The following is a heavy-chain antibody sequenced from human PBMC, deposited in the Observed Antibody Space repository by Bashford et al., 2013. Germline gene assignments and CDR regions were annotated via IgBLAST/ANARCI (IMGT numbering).Heavy chain of an antibody. CDR3: ARGPYDFWSGTGYYYYGMDV. V-gene: IGHV1-18*01. D-gene: IGHD3-3*01. J-gene: IGHJ6*02. Sequence: ASVKVSCKASGYTFTSYGISWVRQAPGQGLEWMGWISAYNGHTNYAQKFQGRVTMTRNTSISTAYMELSSLRSEDTAVYYCARGPYDFWSGTGYYYYGMDVWGQGTTVTVSS. CDR2: ISAYNGHT. CDR1: GYTFTSYG.